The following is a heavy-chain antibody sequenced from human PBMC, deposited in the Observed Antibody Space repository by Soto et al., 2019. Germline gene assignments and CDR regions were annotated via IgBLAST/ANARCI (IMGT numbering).Heavy chain of an antibody. CDR3: ARGRYGDY. J-gene: IGHJ4*02. CDR2: ISAHNGNT. Sequence: QVHLVQSGAEVKKPGASVKVSCKGSGYAFTTYGITWVRQAPGQGLEWMGWISAHNGNTNYAQKVQGRVTVTRDTSTSTAYMELRSLRSDDTALYYCARGRYGDYWGQGALVTVSS. V-gene: IGHV1-18*01. D-gene: IGHD1-1*01. CDR1: GYAFTTYG.